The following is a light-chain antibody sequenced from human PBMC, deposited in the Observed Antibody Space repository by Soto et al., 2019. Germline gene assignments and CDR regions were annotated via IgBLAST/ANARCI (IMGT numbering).Light chain of an antibody. CDR2: GAS. CDR1: QSVSSSY. Sequence: EIVLTQSPGTLSLSPGERATLSCRASQSVSSSYLAWYQQNPGQAPRLLIFGASSRATGIPDRFSGSGSGTDFTLTISRLEPEDFAVYYCQQYSSSPLTFGGGTKV. V-gene: IGKV3-20*01. CDR3: QQYSSSPLT. J-gene: IGKJ4*01.